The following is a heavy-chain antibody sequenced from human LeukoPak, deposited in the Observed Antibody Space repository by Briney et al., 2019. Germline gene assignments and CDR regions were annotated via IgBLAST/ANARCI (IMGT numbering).Heavy chain of an antibody. CDR3: ASRSGGDYPYFDY. Sequence: GGSLRLSCAASGFTVRSNYMSWVHQAPGKGLEWVSVIYSGGSTYYADSVKGRLTISRDNSKNTLYLQMNSLRVEDTALYYCASRSGGDYPYFDYWGQGTLVTVSS. J-gene: IGHJ4*02. CDR1: GFTVRSNY. CDR2: IYSGGST. D-gene: IGHD4-17*01. V-gene: IGHV3-53*01.